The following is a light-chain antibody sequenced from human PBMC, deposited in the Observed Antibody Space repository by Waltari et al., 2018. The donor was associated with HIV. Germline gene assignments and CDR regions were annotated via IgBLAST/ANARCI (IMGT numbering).Light chain of an antibody. CDR3: QQYVEWPLT. Sequence: EIVMTPSPATPSVFPGQSVTLSCRASQAVSRNVAWYQQKPGPSQRLLIFATSTRATGVPARFSGNGFGTDFTLSITNLQSEDFAVYHCQQYVEWPLTFGQGTKLEV. V-gene: IGKV3-15*01. CDR1: QAVSRN. CDR2: ATS. J-gene: IGKJ1*01.